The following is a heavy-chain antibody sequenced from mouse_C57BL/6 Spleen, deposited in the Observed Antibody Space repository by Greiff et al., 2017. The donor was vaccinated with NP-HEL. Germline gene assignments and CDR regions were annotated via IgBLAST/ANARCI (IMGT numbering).Heavy chain of an antibody. J-gene: IGHJ3*01. Sequence: EVQLQQSGPELVKPGASVKISCKASGYTFTDYKMDWVKQSPGKSLEWIGDINPNNGGTIYNQKFKGKATLTVDKSSSTAYMELRSLTSEDTAVYYCARGGYYPFAYWGQGTLVTVSA. CDR2: INPNNGGT. CDR3: ARGGYYPFAY. V-gene: IGHV1-18*01. CDR1: GYTFTDYK. D-gene: IGHD1-1*01.